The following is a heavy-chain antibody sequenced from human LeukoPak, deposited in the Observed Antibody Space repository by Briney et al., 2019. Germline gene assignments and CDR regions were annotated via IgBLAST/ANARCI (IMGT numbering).Heavy chain of an antibody. CDR2: ISASGGTT. D-gene: IGHD6-13*01. J-gene: IGHJ4*02. V-gene: IGHV3-23*01. Sequence: GGSLRLSCAASGFTFSSYAMTWVRQAPGKGLEWVSFISASGGTTYYPDSVKGRFSISRDNSKNTLYLQMNSLRAEDMAVYYCAKVLPAAGCGYWGQGTLVTVSS. CDR1: GFTFSSYA. CDR3: AKVLPAAGCGY.